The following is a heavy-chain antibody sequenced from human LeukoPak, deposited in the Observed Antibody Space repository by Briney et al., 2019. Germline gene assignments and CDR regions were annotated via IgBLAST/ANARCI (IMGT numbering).Heavy chain of an antibody. CDR3: ARTILGCSGGSCTHY. Sequence: GGSLRLSCAASGFNFSDYSMTWVRQAPGKGLEWVSSVNGASDYIYYADSVKGRFTIDRDNAKNSLYLQMNSLRAEDTAVYYCARTILGCSGGSCTHYWGQGTLVTVSS. J-gene: IGHJ4*02. V-gene: IGHV3-21*01. D-gene: IGHD2-15*01. CDR1: GFNFSDYS. CDR2: VNGASDYI.